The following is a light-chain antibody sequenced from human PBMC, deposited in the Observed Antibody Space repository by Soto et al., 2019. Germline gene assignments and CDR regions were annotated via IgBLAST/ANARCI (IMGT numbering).Light chain of an antibody. V-gene: IGKV3-20*01. CDR3: QQDRASPDT. CDR1: QSVSSAY. CDR2: FVS. J-gene: IGKJ1*01. Sequence: EIVLTQSPGTLSLSPGERATLSCRASQSVSSAYLAWYQQKPGQAPRLLIYFVSRRATGVPDRFSGSGSGTDFTLTVSRLEPEDVAVYYCQQDRASPDTFGQGTKVDIK.